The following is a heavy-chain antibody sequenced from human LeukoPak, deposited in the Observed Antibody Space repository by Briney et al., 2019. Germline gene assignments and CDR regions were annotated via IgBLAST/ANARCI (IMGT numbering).Heavy chain of an antibody. CDR3: AREVGSSSLVYSSGYSLDY. J-gene: IGHJ4*02. D-gene: IGHD3-22*01. CDR1: GGSISSGGYY. V-gene: IGHV4-31*03. CDR2: IYYSGST. Sequence: SETLSLTCTVSGGSISSGGYYWSWIRQHPGKGLEWIGYIYYSGSTYYNPSLKSRVTISVDTSKNQFTLKLSSVTAADTAVYYCAREVGSSSLVYSSGYSLDYWGQGTLVTVSS.